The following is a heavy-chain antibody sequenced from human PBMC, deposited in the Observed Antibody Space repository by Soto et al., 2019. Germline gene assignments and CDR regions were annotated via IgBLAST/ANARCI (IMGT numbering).Heavy chain of an antibody. D-gene: IGHD3-22*01. J-gene: IGHJ4*02. V-gene: IGHV3-23*01. CDR1: GFTFSSYA. CDR3: AKIRAKSLYYYDSSGYYGFGY. Sequence: GGSLRLSCAASGFTFSSYAMSWVRQAPGKGLEWVSAISGSGGSTYYADSVKGRFTISRDNSKNTLYLQMNSLRAEDTAVYYCAKIRAKSLYYYDSSGYYGFGYWGQGTLVTVSS. CDR2: ISGSGGST.